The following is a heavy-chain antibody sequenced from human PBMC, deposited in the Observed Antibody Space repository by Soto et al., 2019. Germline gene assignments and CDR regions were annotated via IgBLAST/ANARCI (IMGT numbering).Heavy chain of an antibody. CDR3: ARDGSSSWYSYDYHGMDV. J-gene: IGHJ6*02. CDR1: GFTFRTYW. V-gene: IGHV3-7*03. Sequence: EVQLVESGGGLVQPGGSLRLSCAASGFTFRTYWLSWVRQVPWNVLEWVANINLDGSEKNYVDSVKGQFTISRDNASNSLYLQMSSLRAEDTAMYYCARDGSSSWYSYDYHGMDVWGQGTTVTVSS. CDR2: INLDGSEK. D-gene: IGHD5-18*01.